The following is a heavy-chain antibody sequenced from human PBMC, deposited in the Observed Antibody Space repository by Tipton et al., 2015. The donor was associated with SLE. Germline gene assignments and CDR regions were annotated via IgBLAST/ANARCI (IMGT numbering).Heavy chain of an antibody. CDR1: GFTFSDYY. Sequence: AVSGFTFSDYYMSWIRQAPGKGLEWVSYISSSGSTIYYADSVKGRFTISRDNAKNSLYLQMNSLRAEDTAVYYCARHRRSGEYFDLWGRGTLVTVSS. V-gene: IGHV3-11*04. J-gene: IGHJ2*01. CDR3: ARHRRSGEYFDL. CDR2: ISSSGSTI. D-gene: IGHD2-15*01.